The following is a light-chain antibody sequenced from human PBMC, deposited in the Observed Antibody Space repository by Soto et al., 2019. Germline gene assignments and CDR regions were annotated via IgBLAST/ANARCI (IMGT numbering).Light chain of an antibody. J-gene: IGKJ1*01. CDR2: AAS. CDR1: RDIGSD. V-gene: IGKV1-6*01. CDR3: QQYYSYPWT. Sequence: ATQMTQSPSSLSASVGDRITITCRASRDIGSDLSWYQQKPGKAPKLLIYAASTLQSGVPSRFSGSGSGTDFTLTISCLQSEDFATYYCQQYYSYPWTFGQGTKVDIK.